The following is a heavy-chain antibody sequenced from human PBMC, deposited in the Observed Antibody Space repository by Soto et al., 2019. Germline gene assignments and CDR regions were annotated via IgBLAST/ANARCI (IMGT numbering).Heavy chain of an antibody. Sequence: SETLSLTCTVSGGSISSGGYYWSWIRQHPGKGLEWIGYIYYSGSTYYNPSLKSRVTISVDTSKNQFSLKLSSVTAADTAVYYCARIVLVPAAIWFDPWGQGTLVTVSS. J-gene: IGHJ5*02. CDR1: GGSISSGGYY. CDR3: ARIVLVPAAIWFDP. D-gene: IGHD2-2*01. CDR2: IYYSGST. V-gene: IGHV4-30-4*08.